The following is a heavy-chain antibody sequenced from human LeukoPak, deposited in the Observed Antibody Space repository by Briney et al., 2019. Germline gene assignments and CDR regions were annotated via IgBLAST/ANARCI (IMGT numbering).Heavy chain of an antibody. CDR1: GGTFSSYA. Sequence: GASVRVSCKASGGTFSSYAISWVRQAPGQGLEWMGGIIPIFGTANYAQKFQGRVTITTDESTSTAYMELSSLRSEDTAVYYCARSGFETPGRDGYKGRFDYWGQGTLVTVSS. J-gene: IGHJ4*02. CDR2: IIPIFGTA. CDR3: ARSGFETPGRDGYKGRFDY. D-gene: IGHD5-24*01. V-gene: IGHV1-69*05.